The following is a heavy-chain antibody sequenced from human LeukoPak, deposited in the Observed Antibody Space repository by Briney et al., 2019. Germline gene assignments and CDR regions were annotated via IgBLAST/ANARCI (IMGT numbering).Heavy chain of an antibody. Sequence: GGSLRLSCAASGFIFSDYYMSWIRQAPGKGLEWFSYISNSGGTIFYADSVKGRFTVSRDNARKSLFLQMDSLRAEDTAVYYCARPGSGYSIDYWGQGTLVTVSS. CDR2: ISNSGGTI. CDR3: ARPGSGYSIDY. V-gene: IGHV3-11*04. CDR1: GFIFSDYY. D-gene: IGHD5-12*01. J-gene: IGHJ4*02.